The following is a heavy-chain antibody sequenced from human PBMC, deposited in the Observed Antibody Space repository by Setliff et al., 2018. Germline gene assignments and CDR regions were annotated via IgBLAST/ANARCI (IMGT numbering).Heavy chain of an antibody. D-gene: IGHD6-13*01. CDR3: ARCSSWHGHYPHFNY. CDR1: GFTFRSNA. Sequence: GGSLRLSCAASGFTFRSNAMNWVRQAPAKGLEWVSVIYTGESTTYYADSVKGRFTVSRDNTKNTLYLQMNDLRAEDTAIYYCARCSSWHGHYPHFNYWGQGTLVTVSS. J-gene: IGHJ4*02. V-gene: IGHV3-23*03. CDR2: IYTGESTT.